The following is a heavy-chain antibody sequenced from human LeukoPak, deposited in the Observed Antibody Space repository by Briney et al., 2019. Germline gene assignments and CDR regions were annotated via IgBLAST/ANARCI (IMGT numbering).Heavy chain of an antibody. Sequence: SQTLSLTCAISGDSVSSKNGAWNWIRQSPSRGLEWLGRTYYRSKWYSDYAGSVQGRITISPDTSKNQFSLQLYSVTPEDAAVYYCARDVGTSGRYTFDYWGQGTLVTVSS. CDR1: GDSVSSKNGA. D-gene: IGHD6-19*01. CDR3: ARDVGTSGRYTFDY. J-gene: IGHJ4*02. CDR2: TYYRSKWYS. V-gene: IGHV6-1*01.